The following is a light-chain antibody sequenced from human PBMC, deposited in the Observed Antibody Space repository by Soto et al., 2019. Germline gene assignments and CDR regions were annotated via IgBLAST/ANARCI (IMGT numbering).Light chain of an antibody. CDR1: SCDVGSYDY. CDR3: QSYDNSLSGSWV. V-gene: IGLV2-11*01. Sequence: QSALIQPPSVAGSPGQSVTISCTGTSCDVGSYDYVSWYQQHPGTVPKPMIYNVNTQPSGVPDRFSGSKSGNTASMTISGLQAEDEADYYCQSYDNSLSGSWVFGGGTKVTVL. CDR2: NVN. J-gene: IGLJ3*02.